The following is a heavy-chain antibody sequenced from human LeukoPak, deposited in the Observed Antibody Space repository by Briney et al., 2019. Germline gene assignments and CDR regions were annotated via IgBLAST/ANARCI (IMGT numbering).Heavy chain of an antibody. CDR3: ARDHIGRGVDFDY. Sequence: SVKVSCKATGHTFTGYYMHWVRQAPGQGLEWMGVIIPMFGTANSAQTFQGTVTTTADKSTSTAYMELSSLRSEDTAVYYCARDHIGRGVDFDYWGQGTLVTVSS. J-gene: IGHJ4*02. CDR1: GHTFTGYY. D-gene: IGHD3-10*01. V-gene: IGHV1-69*06. CDR2: IIPMFGTA.